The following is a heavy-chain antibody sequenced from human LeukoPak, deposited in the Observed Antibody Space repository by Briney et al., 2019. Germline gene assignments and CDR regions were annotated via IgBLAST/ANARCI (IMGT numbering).Heavy chain of an antibody. CDR1: GFTFSSYG. V-gene: IGHV3-30*02. D-gene: IGHD2-15*01. Sequence: GGSLRLSCAASGFTFSSYGMHWVRQAPGKGLEWVAFIRYDGSNKYYADSVKGRFTISRDNSKNTLYLQMNSLRAEDTAVYYCARYTAVYCSGGSCSNYYYGMDVWGQGNTVTVSS. CDR3: ARYTAVYCSGGSCSNYYYGMDV. J-gene: IGHJ6*02. CDR2: IRYDGSNK.